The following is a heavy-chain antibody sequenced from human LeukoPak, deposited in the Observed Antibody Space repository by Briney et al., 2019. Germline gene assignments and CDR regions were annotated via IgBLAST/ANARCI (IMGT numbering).Heavy chain of an antibody. Sequence: SQTLSLTCTVSGGSISSGSYYWSWIRQPAGKGLEWIGRIYTSGSTNYNPSLESRVTISVDTSKNQFSLKLSSVTAADTAVYYCARRGYDSSGYHDYWGQGTLVTVSS. J-gene: IGHJ4*02. V-gene: IGHV4-61*02. CDR1: GGSISSGSYY. D-gene: IGHD3-22*01. CDR3: ARRGYDSSGYHDY. CDR2: IYTSGST.